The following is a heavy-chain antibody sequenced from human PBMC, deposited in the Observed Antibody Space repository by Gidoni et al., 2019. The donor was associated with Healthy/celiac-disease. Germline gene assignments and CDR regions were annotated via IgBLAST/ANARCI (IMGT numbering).Heavy chain of an antibody. V-gene: IGHV4-39*01. CDR3: ARQGLCSSTSCSLYGMDV. J-gene: IGHJ6*02. Sequence: QLQLQESGPGLVKPSETLSLTCTVSGGSISSSSYYWGWIRQPPGKGLGWIGSIYYSGSTYYNPSLKSRVTISVDTSKNQFSLKLSSVTAADTAVYYCARQGLCSSTSCSLYGMDVWGQGTTVTVSS. D-gene: IGHD2-2*01. CDR1: GGSISSSSYY. CDR2: IYYSGST.